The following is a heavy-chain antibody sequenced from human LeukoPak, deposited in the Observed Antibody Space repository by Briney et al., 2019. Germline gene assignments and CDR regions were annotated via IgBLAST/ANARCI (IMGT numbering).Heavy chain of an antibody. D-gene: IGHD2-2*01. Sequence: ASVKVSCKASGYTFTSYDINWMRQATGQGLEWMGWMNPNSGNTSYAQKFQGRVTMTRNTSISTAYMELSSLRSEDTAVYYCARAYCSSTSCYLHNWFDPWGQGTLVTVSS. CDR2: MNPNSGNT. J-gene: IGHJ5*02. CDR3: ARAYCSSTSCYLHNWFDP. CDR1: GYTFTSYD. V-gene: IGHV1-8*01.